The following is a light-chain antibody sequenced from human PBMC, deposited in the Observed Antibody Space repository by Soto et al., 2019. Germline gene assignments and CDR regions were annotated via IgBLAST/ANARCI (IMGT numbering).Light chain of an antibody. V-gene: IGKV3-20*01. Sequence: EIVLTQSPGTLSLSPGERAILSCRASQSVTSGDLAWYQQKPGQAPRLLMYGASRRITGVPDRFSGSGSGTDFTLTIRRLKPEDFTVYYSQQYGNLPRTFGQGTKVEIK. CDR1: QSVTSGD. CDR3: QQYGNLPRT. J-gene: IGKJ1*01. CDR2: GAS.